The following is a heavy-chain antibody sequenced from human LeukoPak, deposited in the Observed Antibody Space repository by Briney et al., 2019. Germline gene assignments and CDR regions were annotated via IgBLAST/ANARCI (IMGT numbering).Heavy chain of an antibody. V-gene: IGHV5-51*01. Sequence: GQSLQISCKGSPYSFTSYWIGWVRQIPGKGLEWMGIIYPGDSDTRYSPSFRGQVTISADKSISTAYLQWSSLKASDTAMYYCARRGGLDSDYWGQGTLVTVSS. J-gene: IGHJ4*02. CDR1: PYSFTSYW. CDR2: IYPGDSDT. D-gene: IGHD6-19*01. CDR3: ARRGGLDSDY.